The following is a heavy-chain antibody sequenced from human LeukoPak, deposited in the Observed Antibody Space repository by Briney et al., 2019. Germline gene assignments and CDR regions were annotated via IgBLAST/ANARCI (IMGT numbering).Heavy chain of an antibody. CDR3: AHISSSWPDY. Sequence: GGSLRLSCAASGFTFSSYAMIWVRQAPGKGLEWVSVISGSGGSTYYADSVKGRFTISRDNSKNTLYLQMNSLRAEDTAVYYCAHISSSWPDYWGQGTLVTVSS. CDR2: ISGSGGST. D-gene: IGHD6-13*01. V-gene: IGHV3-23*01. J-gene: IGHJ4*02. CDR1: GFTFSSYA.